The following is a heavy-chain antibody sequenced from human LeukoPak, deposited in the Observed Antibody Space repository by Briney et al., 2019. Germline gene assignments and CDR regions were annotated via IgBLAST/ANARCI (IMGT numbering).Heavy chain of an antibody. CDR3: ARAPYSSGWYSYFDY. Sequence: SETLSLTCTVSGGSTSSYYWNWIRQPPGKGLEWIGYIYYSGSTNYNPSLKSRVTISVDTSKNQFSLKLSSVTAADTAVYYCARAPYSSGWYSYFDYWGQGTLVTVSS. V-gene: IGHV4-59*01. J-gene: IGHJ4*02. CDR2: IYYSGST. D-gene: IGHD6-19*01. CDR1: GGSTSSYY.